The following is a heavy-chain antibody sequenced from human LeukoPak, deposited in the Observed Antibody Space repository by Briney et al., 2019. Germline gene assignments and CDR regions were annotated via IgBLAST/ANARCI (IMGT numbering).Heavy chain of an antibody. CDR1: GFTFSSYN. CDR2: ISSSGSTI. V-gene: IGHV3-48*01. D-gene: IGHD6-19*01. CDR3: ARTSRWSSGWFLGVNAFDI. Sequence: GGSLRLSCAASGFTFSSYNMNWVRQAPGKGLEWVSYISSSGSTIYYADSVKGRFTISRDNAKNSLYLQLNSLRPEDTAVYYCARTSRWSSGWFLGVNAFDIWGQGTMVTVSS. J-gene: IGHJ3*02.